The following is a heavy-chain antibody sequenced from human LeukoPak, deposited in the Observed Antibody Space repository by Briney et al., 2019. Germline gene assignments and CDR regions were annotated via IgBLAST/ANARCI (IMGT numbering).Heavy chain of an antibody. D-gene: IGHD4-17*01. CDR1: GFTFSSYG. CDR2: IRYDGSNK. CDR3: SSYDYGDYPLDF. J-gene: IGHJ4*02. V-gene: IGHV3-30*02. Sequence: GGSLRLSCAASGFTFSSYGMHWVRQAPGKGLEWVAFIRYDGSNKYYADSVKGRFTISRDNSKNTLYLQMNSLRAEDTAVYYCSSYDYGDYPLDFWGQGTLVTVSS.